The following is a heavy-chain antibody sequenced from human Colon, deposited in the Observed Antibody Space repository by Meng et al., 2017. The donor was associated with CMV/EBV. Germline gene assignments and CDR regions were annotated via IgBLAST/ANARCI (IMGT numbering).Heavy chain of an antibody. CDR3: ARIYGNSAGHYWHALDV. Sequence: GESLKISCAASGFTLTNYAMTWVRLAPGRGLEAVSSISDSGGRTYYVDSVRGRFTISRDNSKNTLYLQMNSLRAEDTAFYYCARIYGNSAGHYWHALDVWGQGTTVTVSS. V-gene: IGHV3-23*01. J-gene: IGHJ6*02. CDR1: GFTLTNYA. D-gene: IGHD4-23*01. CDR2: ISDSGGRT.